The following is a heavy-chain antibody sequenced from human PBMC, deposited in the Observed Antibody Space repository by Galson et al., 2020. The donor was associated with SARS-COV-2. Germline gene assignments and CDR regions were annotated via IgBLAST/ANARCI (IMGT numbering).Heavy chain of an antibody. Sequence: ASVKVSCKASGYTFTGYYMHWVRQAPGQGLEWMGWINPNSGGTNYAQKFQGRVTMTRDTSISTAYMELSRLRSDDTAVYYCARVEFEGPYYYGMDVWGQGTTVTVSS. J-gene: IGHJ6*02. D-gene: IGHD3-16*01. CDR1: GYTFTGYY. CDR3: ARVEFEGPYYYGMDV. CDR2: INPNSGGT. V-gene: IGHV1-2*02.